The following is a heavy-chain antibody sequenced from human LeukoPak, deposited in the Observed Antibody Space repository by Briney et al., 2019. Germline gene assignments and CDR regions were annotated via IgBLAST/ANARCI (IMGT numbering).Heavy chain of an antibody. CDR1: GFTVSNNY. CDR2: IYSGGST. V-gene: IGHV3-53*01. CDR3: ARDPTGDLDD. D-gene: IGHD7-27*01. J-gene: IGHJ4*02. Sequence: GGSLRLSCAASGFTVSNNYMSWVRQAPGKGLEWVSVIYSGGSTYYADSVKGRFTNSRDNSKNTLYLQMSSLRAEDTAVYYCARDPTGDLDDWGQGTLVTVSS.